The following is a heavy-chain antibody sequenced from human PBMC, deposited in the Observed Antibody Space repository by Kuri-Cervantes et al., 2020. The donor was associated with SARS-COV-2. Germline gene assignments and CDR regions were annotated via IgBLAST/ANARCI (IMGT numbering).Heavy chain of an antibody. CDR1: GFTFSSYA. J-gene: IGHJ4*02. CDR3: AKDPYDFWSGYYLYYFDY. V-gene: IGHV3-23*01. Sequence: GESLKISCAASGFTFSSYAMSRVRQAPGKGLEWVSAISGSGGSTYYADSVKGRFTISRDSSKNTLYLQMNSLRAEDTAVYYCAKDPYDFWSGYYLYYFDYWGQGTLVTVSS. CDR2: ISGSGGST. D-gene: IGHD3-3*01.